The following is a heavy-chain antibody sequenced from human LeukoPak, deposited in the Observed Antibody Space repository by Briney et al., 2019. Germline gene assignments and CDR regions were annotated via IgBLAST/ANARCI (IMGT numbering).Heavy chain of an antibody. CDR3: ARHNYYDSSGYEY. J-gene: IGHJ4*02. Sequence: GASVKVSCKASGYTFTGYYMHWVRQAPGQGLEWMGWINPNSGGTNYAQKFQGRVTMTRDTSISTAYMELSRLRSDDTAVYYCARHNYYDSSGYEYWGQGTLVTVPS. CDR2: INPNSGGT. D-gene: IGHD3-22*01. V-gene: IGHV1-2*02. CDR1: GYTFTGYY.